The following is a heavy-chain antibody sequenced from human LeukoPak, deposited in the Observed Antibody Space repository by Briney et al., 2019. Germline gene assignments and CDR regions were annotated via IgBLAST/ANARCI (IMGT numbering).Heavy chain of an antibody. CDR3: AKEGTTLDY. CDR1: GFSTYG. V-gene: IGHV3-30*18. J-gene: IGHJ4*01. Sequence: GRSLRLSCAASGFSTYGMHWVRQAPGKGLEWVALISFDGSDKYYADSVKGRFTISRDNSRNTLYLLMDSLRTEDTAVYYRAKEGTTLDYWGHGTLVTVSS. D-gene: IGHD4-11*01. CDR2: ISFDGSDK.